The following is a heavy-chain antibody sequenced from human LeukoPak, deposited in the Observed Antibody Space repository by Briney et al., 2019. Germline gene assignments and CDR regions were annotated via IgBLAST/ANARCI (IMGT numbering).Heavy chain of an antibody. J-gene: IGHJ5*02. CDR3: ARGRTWFDH. Sequence: GESLKISCETSGYNFPIYWIGWVRQVPGKGLEWMGIIYPADSDTIYNPSFQGQVTISADKSISTAYLQWSSLKASDSAMYYCARGRTWFDHWGQGSQVTVSS. CDR1: GYNFPIYW. V-gene: IGHV5-51*01. D-gene: IGHD1-26*01. CDR2: IYPADSDT.